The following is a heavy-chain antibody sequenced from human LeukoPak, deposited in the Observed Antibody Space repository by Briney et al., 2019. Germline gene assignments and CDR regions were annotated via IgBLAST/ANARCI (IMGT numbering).Heavy chain of an antibody. CDR2: IYYSGST. CDR3: ARHPQSGVRGIYYYYYYMDV. J-gene: IGHJ6*03. D-gene: IGHD3-10*01. Sequence: KPSETLSLTCTVSGGSISSSNYYWGWIRQPPGKGLEWIGSIYYSGSTYYNPSLKSRVTIFVDTSNNQFSLKLSSVTAADTAVYYCARHPQSGVRGIYYYYYYMDVWGKGTTVTVSS. CDR1: GGSISSSNYY. V-gene: IGHV4-39*01.